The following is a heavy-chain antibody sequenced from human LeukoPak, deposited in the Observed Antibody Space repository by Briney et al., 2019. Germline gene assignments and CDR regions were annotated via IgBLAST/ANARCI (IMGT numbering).Heavy chain of an antibody. CDR1: GFTFRSYW. V-gene: IGHV3-7*01. CDR2: IKQDGSEK. J-gene: IGHJ4*02. CDR3: ARRYHYYDSSGRFDY. D-gene: IGHD3-22*01. Sequence: PGGSLRLSCAASGFTFRSYWMSWVRQAPGKGLEWVANIKQDGSEKYYADSVKGRFTISRDKAKNSLYPQMNSLRAEDTAVYYCARRYHYYDSSGRFDYWGQGTLVTVSS.